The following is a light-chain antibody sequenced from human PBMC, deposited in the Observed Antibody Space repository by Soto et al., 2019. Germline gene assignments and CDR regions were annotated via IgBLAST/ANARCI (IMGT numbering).Light chain of an antibody. CDR1: QSVSSSY. CDR3: QQYGSAPPKYT. V-gene: IGKV3-20*01. CDR2: GAS. J-gene: IGKJ2*01. Sequence: EIVLTQSPGTLSLSPGEIATLSCRASQSVSSSYLAWYQQKPGQAPRLLIYGASSRATGIPDRFSGSGSGTDFALTISRMEPEDFAVYYCQQYGSAPPKYTFGQGTKLEIK.